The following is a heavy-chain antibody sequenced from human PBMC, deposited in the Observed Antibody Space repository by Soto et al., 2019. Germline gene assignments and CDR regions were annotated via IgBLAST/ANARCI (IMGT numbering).Heavy chain of an antibody. J-gene: IGHJ6*02. CDR1: GYTFTIYY. Sequence: ASVKVSCKASGYTFTIYYMHWVRQAPGQGLEWMGIINPSGGSTSYAQKFQGRVTMTRDTSTSTVYMELSSLRSEDTAVYYCARDDDYGDYKNYGMDVWGQGTTVTVSS. CDR2: INPSGGST. V-gene: IGHV1-46*01. D-gene: IGHD4-17*01. CDR3: ARDDDYGDYKNYGMDV.